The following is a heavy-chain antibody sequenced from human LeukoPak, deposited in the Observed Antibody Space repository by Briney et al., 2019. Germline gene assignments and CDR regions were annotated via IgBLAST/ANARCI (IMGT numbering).Heavy chain of an antibody. CDR1: GDSVSRSDSY. J-gene: IGHJ1*01. CDR2: IYYSGRT. Sequence: SETLSLTCSVSGDSVSRSDSYWDWIRQPPGKGLEWIGTIYYSGRTYYSPSLKSRVTMSVDPSNNQFSLNLRSVTAADTAVYYCARRRYYDGSGYLEWGQGTLLSASS. D-gene: IGHD3-22*01. V-gene: IGHV4-39*01. CDR3: ARRRYYDGSGYLE.